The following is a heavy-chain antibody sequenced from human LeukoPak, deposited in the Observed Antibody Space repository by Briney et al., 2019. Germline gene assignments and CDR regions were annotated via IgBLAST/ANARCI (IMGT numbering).Heavy chain of an antibody. D-gene: IGHD3-10*01. CDR2: TYFSGST. J-gene: IGHJ4*02. V-gene: IGHV4-39*07. CDR1: GDSFSSSYYY. Sequence: PSETLSLTCNVSGDSFSSSYYYWAWIRQSPGKGLEWIGNTYFSGSTHYNPSLKSRVTISLDTSKNQFSLKVTSVTAADTAVYYCLASHYHGATSDFASHFDYWGQGTVDAVSS. CDR3: LASHYHGATSDFASHFDY.